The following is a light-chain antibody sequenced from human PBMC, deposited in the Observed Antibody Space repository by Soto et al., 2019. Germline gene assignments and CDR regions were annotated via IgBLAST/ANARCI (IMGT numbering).Light chain of an antibody. Sequence: QPVLTQSPSASASLGASVKLTCTLSSGHSSYAIAWHQQQPEKGPRYLMKLNSDGSHSKGDGIPDRFSGSSSGAERYLTISSLQSADEADYYCQTWGTGIHVFGGGTQLTVL. CDR1: SGHSSYA. CDR3: QTWGTGIHV. CDR2: LNSDGSH. J-gene: IGLJ7*01. V-gene: IGLV4-69*01.